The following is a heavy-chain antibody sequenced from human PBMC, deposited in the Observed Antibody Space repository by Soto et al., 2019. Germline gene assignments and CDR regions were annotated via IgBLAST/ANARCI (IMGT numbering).Heavy chain of an antibody. CDR1: GFTFSIYA. CDR2: ISTNGGST. J-gene: IGHJ4*02. Sequence: GGSLRLSCSASGFTFSIYAMHWVRQAPGKGLEYVSSISTNGGSTHYTDSVKGRFTISRDNSKNTQYLQMSSLRADDTAVYYCVKGEYYYDSSGYYPFDYWGQGTLVTVSS. CDR3: VKGEYYYDSSGYYPFDY. V-gene: IGHV3-64D*06. D-gene: IGHD3-22*01.